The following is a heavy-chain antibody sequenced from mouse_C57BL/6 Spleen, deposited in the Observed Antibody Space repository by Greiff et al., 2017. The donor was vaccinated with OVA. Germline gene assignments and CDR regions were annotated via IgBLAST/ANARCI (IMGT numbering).Heavy chain of an antibody. Sequence: VQLQQPGAELVMPGASVKLSCKASGYTFTSYWMHWVKQRPGQGLEWIGEIDPSDSYTNYNQKFKGKSTLTVDKSSSTAYMQLSSLTSEDSAVYYCARSNYGSPWFAYWGQGTLVTVSA. D-gene: IGHD1-1*01. J-gene: IGHJ3*01. V-gene: IGHV1-69*01. CDR1: GYTFTSYW. CDR2: IDPSDSYT. CDR3: ARSNYGSPWFAY.